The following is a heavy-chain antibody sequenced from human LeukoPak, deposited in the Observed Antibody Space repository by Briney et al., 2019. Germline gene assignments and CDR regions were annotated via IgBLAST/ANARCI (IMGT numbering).Heavy chain of an antibody. Sequence: YPGGSLRLSCAASGFTFSSYAMSWVRQAPGKGLEWVAVISYDGSNKYYADSVKGRFTISRDNSKNTLYLQMNSLRAEDTAVYYCARGWGEGYFDYWGQGTLVTVSS. V-gene: IGHV3-30-3*01. J-gene: IGHJ4*02. CDR2: ISYDGSNK. CDR3: ARGWGEGYFDY. D-gene: IGHD3-16*01. CDR1: GFTFSSYA.